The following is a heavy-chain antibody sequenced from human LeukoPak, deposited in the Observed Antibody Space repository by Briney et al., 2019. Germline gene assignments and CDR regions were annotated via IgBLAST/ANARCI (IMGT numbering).Heavy chain of an antibody. V-gene: IGHV3-7*01. Sequence: GGSLRLSCAASGFSFSTYWMSWVRQAPGKGLEWVVNIKQTGSERYYVDSVKGRFTISRDNANNSLYLQMNSLRAEDTALYYCARNRYSGAFDIWGQGTMVTVSS. CDR3: ARNRYSGAFDI. CDR1: GFSFSTYW. J-gene: IGHJ3*02. D-gene: IGHD3-9*01. CDR2: IKQTGSER.